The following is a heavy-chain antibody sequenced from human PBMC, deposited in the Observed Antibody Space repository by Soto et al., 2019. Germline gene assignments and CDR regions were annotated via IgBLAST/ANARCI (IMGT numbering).Heavy chain of an antibody. D-gene: IGHD1-20*01. Sequence: SGPTLMNPTETLTVTCTFSGFSLTSPGMCVSWIRQSPGKALEWLALIERDDDDKYYSTSLKTRLTISKDTRKNQVVLTMANMDPADTATYYCARSIRGPRRFNGMDVWGQGTTVTVSS. CDR3: ARSIRGPRRFNGMDV. CDR1: GFSLTSPGMC. J-gene: IGHJ6*02. CDR2: IERDDDDK. V-gene: IGHV2-70*13.